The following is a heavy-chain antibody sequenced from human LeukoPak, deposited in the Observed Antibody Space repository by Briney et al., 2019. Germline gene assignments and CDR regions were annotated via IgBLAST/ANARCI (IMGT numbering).Heavy chain of an antibody. CDR3: ARSPPSSYCTSTSCYPRHFDY. J-gene: IGHJ4*02. D-gene: IGHD2-2*01. CDR2: IYPGDSDT. Sequence: GGSLQISCKASGSSFTSYWIGGVRQVRGKGLDWMGIIYPGDSDTRYSTSFQGQVTISADKSTSTAYLQWSSLKASDTAMYYCARSPPSSYCTSTSCYPRHFDYWGQGTLVTVSS. V-gene: IGHV5-51*01. CDR1: GSSFTSYW.